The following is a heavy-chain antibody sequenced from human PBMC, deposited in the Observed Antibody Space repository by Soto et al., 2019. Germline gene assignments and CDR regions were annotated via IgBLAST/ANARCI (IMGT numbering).Heavy chain of an antibody. V-gene: IGHV1-2*04. D-gene: IGHD3-10*01. CDR3: ARGRPDVKDTHGWFDP. Sequence: ASVKVSCKASGYTFTGYYMHWVRQAPGQGLEWMGWINPNSGGTNYAQKFQGWVTMTRDTSISTAYMELSRLRSDDTAVYYCARGRPDVKDTHGWFDPWGQGTLVTVSS. J-gene: IGHJ5*02. CDR1: GYTFTGYY. CDR2: INPNSGGT.